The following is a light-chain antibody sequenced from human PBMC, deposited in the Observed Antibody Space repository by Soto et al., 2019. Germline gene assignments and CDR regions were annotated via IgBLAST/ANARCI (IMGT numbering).Light chain of an antibody. CDR2: HAS. CDR1: QGISNL. V-gene: IGKV1-13*02. CDR3: QQYNSYS. J-gene: IGKJ1*01. Sequence: AMHLSQSPSSLSATPGARVTITCRASQGISNLLAWYQQKPGTAPKVLIYHASNLQSGVPSRFSGSGSGTEFTLTISSLQPDDFATYYCQQYNSYSFGQGTKVDI.